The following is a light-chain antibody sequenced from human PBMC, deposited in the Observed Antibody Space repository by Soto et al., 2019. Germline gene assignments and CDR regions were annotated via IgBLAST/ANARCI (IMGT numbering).Light chain of an antibody. CDR2: DVS. CDR1: SSDVGGYNY. J-gene: IGLJ2*01. CDR3: SSYAGGNVVV. Sequence: QSALTQPPSASGSPGQSVTISCTGTSSDVGGYNYVCWYQQYPGKAPKLMIYDVSKRPSGVADRFSGSKLGTTASLTVSGLQAEDEADYYCSSYAGGNVVVFGGGTKLTVL. V-gene: IGLV2-8*01.